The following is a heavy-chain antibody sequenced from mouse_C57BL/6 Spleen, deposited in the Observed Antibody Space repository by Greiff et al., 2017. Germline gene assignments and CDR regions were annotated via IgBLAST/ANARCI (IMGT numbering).Heavy chain of an antibody. CDR3: ARKGVDAMDY. Sequence: QVQLQPSGAELARPGASVKLSCKASGYTFTSYGISWVKQRTGQGLEWIGEIYPRSGNTYYNEQFKGKATLTADESSSTAYMELRSLTSEDAAVYFGARKGVDAMDYWGQGTSVTVSS. V-gene: IGHV1-81*01. D-gene: IGHD1-1*01. CDR1: GYTFTSYG. CDR2: IYPRSGNT. J-gene: IGHJ4*01.